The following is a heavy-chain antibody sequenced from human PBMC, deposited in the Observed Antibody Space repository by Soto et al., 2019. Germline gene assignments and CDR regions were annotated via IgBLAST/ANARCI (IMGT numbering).Heavy chain of an antibody. D-gene: IGHD3-9*01. CDR1: SGSLSSSNYY. Sequence: SETLSLTCTVSSGSLSSSNYYWTWVRQHPGKGLEWIGFIYQNGRSYLNPSLRSRVTISIETPKIQFTLHVASVTAADTATYYCARERAVKNPGEFDSWGQGALVTVSS. CDR3: ARERAVKNPGEFDS. V-gene: IGHV4-30-4*01. CDR2: IYQNGRS. J-gene: IGHJ4*02.